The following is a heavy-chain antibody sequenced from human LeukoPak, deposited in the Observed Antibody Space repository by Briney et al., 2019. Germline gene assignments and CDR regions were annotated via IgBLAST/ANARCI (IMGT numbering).Heavy chain of an antibody. CDR2: IYYSGST. Sequence: PSETLSLTCTVSSSSISSYYWSWIRQPPGKGLEWIGYIYYSGSTNYNPSLKSRVTISVDASKNQFSLKLSSVTAADTAVYYCARGKTYYDISKDAIDIWGQGTMVTVSS. D-gene: IGHD3-22*01. CDR3: ARGKTYYDISKDAIDI. V-gene: IGHV4-59*01. CDR1: SSSISSYY. J-gene: IGHJ3*02.